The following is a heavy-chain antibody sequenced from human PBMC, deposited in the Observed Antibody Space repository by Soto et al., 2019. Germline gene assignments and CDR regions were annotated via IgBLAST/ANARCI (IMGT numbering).Heavy chain of an antibody. Sequence: DAQVVESGGGLVQPGKSLKLSCVGSGFTFHGSTIHWVRQASGKGLEWIGLISIKPANFATVYAASVTGSFTISRDDSKNTAYLQMNSLTTEDTSLYYCVRVYENSNNYFDHWGRGTLVTVSS. CDR1: GFTFHGST. CDR3: VRVYENSNNYFDH. V-gene: IGHV3-73*02. D-gene: IGHD3-22*01. J-gene: IGHJ4*02. CDR2: ISIKPANFAT.